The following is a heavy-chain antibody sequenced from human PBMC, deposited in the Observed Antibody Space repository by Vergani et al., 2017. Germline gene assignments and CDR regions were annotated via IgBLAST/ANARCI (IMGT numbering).Heavy chain of an antibody. D-gene: IGHD4-23*01. CDR3: ARDHWDGGKYGFDY. J-gene: IGHJ4*02. V-gene: IGHV4-59*01. Sequence: QVQLQESGPGLVKPSETLSLTCTVSGGSISSYYWSWIRQPPGKGLVWIGYIYYSGSTNYNPSLKSRVTISVDTSKNQFSLKLSSVTAADTAVYYCARDHWDGGKYGFDYWGQGTLVTVSS. CDR2: IYYSGST. CDR1: GGSISSYY.